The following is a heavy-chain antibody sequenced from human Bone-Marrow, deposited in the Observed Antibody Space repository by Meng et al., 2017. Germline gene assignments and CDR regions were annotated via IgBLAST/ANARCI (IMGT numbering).Heavy chain of an antibody. V-gene: IGHV3-9*01. CDR2: ISWNSGSM. J-gene: IGHJ6*02. Sequence: SLKISCAASGFTFDDYAMHWVRQAPGKGLEWVSGISWNSGSMGYADSVKGRFTISRDNAKNSLYLQMNSLRAEDTALYYCAKDIGGSYYYYYGMDVWGQGTTVTVSS. CDR3: AKDIGGSYYYYYGMDV. D-gene: IGHD1-26*01. CDR1: GFTFDDYA.